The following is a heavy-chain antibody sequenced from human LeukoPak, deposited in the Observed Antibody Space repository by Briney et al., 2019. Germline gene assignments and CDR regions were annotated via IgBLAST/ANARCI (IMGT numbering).Heavy chain of an antibody. Sequence: PGGSLRLFCAASGFTFSSYEMNWVRQAPGKGLEWGSYISSSGSTIYYADSVKGRFTISRDNAKNSLYLQMNSLRAEDTAVYYCAELGITMIGGVWGKGTTVTISS. CDR2: ISSSGSTI. D-gene: IGHD3-10*02. V-gene: IGHV3-48*03. CDR3: AELGITMIGGV. J-gene: IGHJ6*04. CDR1: GFTFSSYE.